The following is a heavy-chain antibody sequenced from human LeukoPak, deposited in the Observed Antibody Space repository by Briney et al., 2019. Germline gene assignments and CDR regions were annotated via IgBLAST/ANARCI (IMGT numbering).Heavy chain of an antibody. V-gene: IGHV3-7*01. CDR3: AREPGNSGWYPFDY. J-gene: IGHJ4*02. CDR1: GITFSSYW. CDR2: IKEDGSEK. Sequence: GGSLRLSCAASGITFSSYWMSWVRQAPGKGLEWVANIKEDGSEKYYVDSVKGRFTISRDNAKNSLYLQMNSLRAEDTAVYYCAREPGNSGWYPFDYWGQGTLVTVSS. D-gene: IGHD6-19*01.